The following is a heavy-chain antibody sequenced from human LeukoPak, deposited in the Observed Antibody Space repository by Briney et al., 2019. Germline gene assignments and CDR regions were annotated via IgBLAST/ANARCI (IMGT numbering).Heavy chain of an antibody. CDR2: ISYDGSNK. CDR1: GFTFSSYA. Sequence: GGSLRLSCAASGFTFSSYAMHWVRQAPGKGLEWVAVISYDGSNKYYADSVKGRFTISRDNAKNSLYLQMNSLRAEDTAVYYCAREGYCSGGSCHPDNWFDPWGQGTLVTVSS. D-gene: IGHD2-15*01. CDR3: AREGYCSGGSCHPDNWFDP. V-gene: IGHV3-30-3*01. J-gene: IGHJ5*02.